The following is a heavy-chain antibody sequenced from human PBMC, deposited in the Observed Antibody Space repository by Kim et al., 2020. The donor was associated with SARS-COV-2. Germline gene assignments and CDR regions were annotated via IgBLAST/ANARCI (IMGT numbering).Heavy chain of an antibody. CDR3: AVGGSFSSWYLDH. CDR2: INRDGSDT. D-gene: IGHD6-13*01. CDR1: GFTFNASW. Sequence: GGSLRLSCAASGFTFNASWMTWVRQAPGKGLEWVANINRDGSDTFYVDSVKGRFTISRDNARNSLYLQVNSLRVEDTAVYYCAVGGSFSSWYLDHWGQGTLVTVSS. V-gene: IGHV3-7*01. J-gene: IGHJ4*02.